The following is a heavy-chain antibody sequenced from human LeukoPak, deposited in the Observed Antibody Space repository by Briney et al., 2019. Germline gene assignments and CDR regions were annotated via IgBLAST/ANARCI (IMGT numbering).Heavy chain of an antibody. CDR1: EYSFTNYW. J-gene: IGHJ4*02. CDR3: ARRGGYNYGYFDY. D-gene: IGHD5-18*01. Sequence: GESLKISCKGSEYSFTNYWIGWVRQTPGKGLEWMGFIYPGDSDTTYSPSFQGQVTISADKSISTAYLQWSSLKASDTAMYYCARRGGYNYGYFDYWGQGTQVTVCS. V-gene: IGHV5-51*01. CDR2: IYPGDSDT.